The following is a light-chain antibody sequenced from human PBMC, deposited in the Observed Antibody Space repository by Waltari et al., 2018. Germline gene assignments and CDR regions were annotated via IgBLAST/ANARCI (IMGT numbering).Light chain of an antibody. CDR2: KAS. V-gene: IGKV1-5*03. J-gene: IGKJ4*01. Sequence: DVQLTHSPSTLSASVGDRVPIPCRASESVKNNLAWYQHQPGKAPKVLVHKASRLESGVPSRFSGSGYGTEFTLTISSLEPDDFATYYCHQYNTLPLTFGGGTKVEIK. CDR1: ESVKNN. CDR3: HQYNTLPLT.